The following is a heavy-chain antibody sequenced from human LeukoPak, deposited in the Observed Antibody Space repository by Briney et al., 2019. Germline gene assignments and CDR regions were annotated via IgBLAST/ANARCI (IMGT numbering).Heavy chain of an antibody. V-gene: IGHV1-2*02. CDR3: AGSGRARAVAGT. Sequence: GASVKVSCKASGYTFTDYYIHWVRQAPGRGLEWMGWINPNSGGTNYAQKFQGRVTMTRDTSISTAYMELSRLRSDDTAVYYCAGSGRARAVAGTWGQGTLVTVSS. CDR2: INPNSGGT. CDR1: GYTFTDYY. J-gene: IGHJ4*02. D-gene: IGHD6-19*01.